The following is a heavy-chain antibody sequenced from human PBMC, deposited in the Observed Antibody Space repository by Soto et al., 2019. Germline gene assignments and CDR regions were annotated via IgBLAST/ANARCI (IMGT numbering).Heavy chain of an antibody. Sequence: SETPSLTCAVSGGSISSGGYSWSWIRQPPGKGLEWIGYIYHSGSTYYNPSLKSRVTISVDRSKNQFSLKLSSVTAADTAVYYCARERKVTMVRGVIDYGMDVWGQGTTVTV. J-gene: IGHJ6*02. D-gene: IGHD3-10*01. CDR3: ARERKVTMVRGVIDYGMDV. CDR1: GGSISSGGYS. CDR2: IYHSGST. V-gene: IGHV4-30-2*01.